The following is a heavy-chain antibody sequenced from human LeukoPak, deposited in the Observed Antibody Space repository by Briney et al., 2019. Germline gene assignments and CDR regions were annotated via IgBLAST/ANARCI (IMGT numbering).Heavy chain of an antibody. CDR3: ASGYYYDSSGYYYRDY. CDR2: IYSGGST. D-gene: IGHD3-22*01. Sequence: KSGGSLRLSCAASGFTVSSNYMSWVRQAPGKGLEWVSVIYSGGSTNYADSVKGRFTISRDNSKNTLYLQMNSLRAEDTAVYYCASGYYYDSSGYYYRDYWGQGTLVTVSS. CDR1: GFTVSSNY. V-gene: IGHV3-66*01. J-gene: IGHJ4*02.